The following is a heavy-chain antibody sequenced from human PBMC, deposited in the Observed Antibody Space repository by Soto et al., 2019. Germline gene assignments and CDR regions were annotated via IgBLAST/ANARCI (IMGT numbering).Heavy chain of an antibody. CDR1: GFIFEDYD. CDR3: VKKSCSHTRCYTGWFFDL. V-gene: IGHV3-9*01. J-gene: IGHJ2*01. CDR2: ISWNSGDK. D-gene: IGHD2-15*01. Sequence: PGESLKISCEASGFIFEDYDMHWVRQPPGKGLQWVSGISWNSGDKDYADSVKGRFTISRDNVKNSLDLQMSSLRVEDTATYYCVKKSCSHTRCYTGWFFDLWGRGTLVTVS.